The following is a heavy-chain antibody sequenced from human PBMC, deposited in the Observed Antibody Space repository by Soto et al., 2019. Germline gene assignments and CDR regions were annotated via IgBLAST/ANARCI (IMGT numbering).Heavy chain of an antibody. CDR3: ARIQGVFDY. CDR2: ISGSGGST. J-gene: IGHJ4*02. Sequence: GGSVRLSCASSGFTFSSYAMSWVRQAPGKGLEWVSAISGSGGSTYYADSVKGRFTISRDNSKNTLYLQMNSLRAEDTAVYYCARIQGVFDYWGQGTLVTVSS. CDR1: GFTFSSYA. V-gene: IGHV3-23*01.